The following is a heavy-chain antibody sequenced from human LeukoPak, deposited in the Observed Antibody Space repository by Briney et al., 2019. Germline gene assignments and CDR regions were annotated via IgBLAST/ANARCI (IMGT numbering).Heavy chain of an antibody. J-gene: IGHJ4*02. CDR2: IRGKAYRGTT. CDR1: GFIFGDYA. Sequence: GGSLRLSCTASGFIFGDYAMSWVRQAPGKGLEWVGFIRGKAYRGTTEYAASVKGRFTISRDDSKNIAYLQMNSLKTEDTAVYYCTRGAAYCGGDCYSNFDYWGQGTLVTVSS. CDR3: TRGAAYCGGDCYSNFDY. D-gene: IGHD2-21*02. V-gene: IGHV3-49*04.